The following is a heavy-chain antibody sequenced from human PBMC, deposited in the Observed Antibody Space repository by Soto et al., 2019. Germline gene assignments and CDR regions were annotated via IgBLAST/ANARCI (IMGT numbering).Heavy chain of an antibody. CDR1: GYSFNSYW. V-gene: IGHV5-51*01. CDR3: AIQGRFCSGDTCKAQQYFEL. CDR2: IYPGDSDT. D-gene: IGHD2-15*01. J-gene: IGHJ1*01. Sequence: GESLKISCKGSGYSFNSYWIGWVRQMPGKGLEWMGIIYPGDSDTTYSPSFQGQVTLSVDKSINTAYLQWGSLKASDTAMYYCAIQGRFCSGDTCKAQQYFELWGQGTLVTVSS.